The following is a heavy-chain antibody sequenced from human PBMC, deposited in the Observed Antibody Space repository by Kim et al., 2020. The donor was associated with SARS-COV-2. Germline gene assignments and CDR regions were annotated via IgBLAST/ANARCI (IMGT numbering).Heavy chain of an antibody. D-gene: IGHD2-15*01. V-gene: IGHV4-34*01. J-gene: IGHJ6*02. CDR2: INHSGST. Sequence: SETLSLTCAVYVGSFSGYYWSWIRQPPGKGLEWIGEINHSGSTNYNPSLKSRVTISVDTSKNQFSLKLSSVTAADTAVYYCARGKVKEIVVVVAATRRYYYYGMDVWGQGTTVTVSS. CDR3: ARGKVKEIVVVVAATRRYYYYGMDV. CDR1: VGSFSGYY.